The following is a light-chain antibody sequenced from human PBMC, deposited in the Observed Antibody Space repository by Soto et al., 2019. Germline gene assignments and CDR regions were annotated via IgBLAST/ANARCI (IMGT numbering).Light chain of an antibody. J-gene: IGKJ3*01. CDR2: DAS. Sequence: DIQMTQSPSSLSASVRDRVTITCQASQDISNYLNWYQQKPGKAPKLLICDASNLEPGVPSRFSGSGSGTDFTFTISRLQPEDIATYYCQQYDHLPFTFGPGTKVDIK. CDR3: QQYDHLPFT. V-gene: IGKV1-33*01. CDR1: QDISNY.